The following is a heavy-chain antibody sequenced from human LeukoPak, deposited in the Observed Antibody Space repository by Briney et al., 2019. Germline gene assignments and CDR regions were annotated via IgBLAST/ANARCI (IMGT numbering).Heavy chain of an antibody. CDR2: INTRGGPT. J-gene: IGHJ4*02. V-gene: IGHV1-46*01. Sequence: ASVKVSCKASGYTFTNYFLHWVRQAPGQGLEWMGIINTRGGPTTYGQKFQGRVSMTFNTSTTTVYMELTNLTSKDTAAYFCAKDGYTNSRGRYFDYWGQGTLVTISS. D-gene: IGHD5-24*01. CDR3: AKDGYTNSRGRYFDY. CDR1: GYTFTNYF.